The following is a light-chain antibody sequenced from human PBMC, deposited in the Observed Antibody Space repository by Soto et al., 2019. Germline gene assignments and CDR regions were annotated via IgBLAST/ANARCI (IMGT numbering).Light chain of an antibody. CDR2: DAS. Sequence: EIVMTQSPATLSVSPGEGATLSCRASQSIRRNLAWYQQKPCQAPRLLIYDASTRATGVPARFSGGGSGTEFTLTITSLQSEDFAVYYCQQGNNWPLTFGGGTKVESK. CDR1: QSIRRN. V-gene: IGKV3-15*01. J-gene: IGKJ4*01. CDR3: QQGNNWPLT.